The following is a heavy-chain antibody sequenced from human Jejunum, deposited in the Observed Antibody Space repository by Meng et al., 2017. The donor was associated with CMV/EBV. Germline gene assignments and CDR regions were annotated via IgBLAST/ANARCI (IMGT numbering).Heavy chain of an antibody. CDR1: GFPFSSYA. Sequence: SGFPFSSYAFSWVRQAPGKGLEWVSTSSGSGSSRYSANSLEGRFTISRDTSKSTLYLQMNSLSVEDTAVYYCVKGVGGVTRPFDYWGQGARVTVSS. CDR3: VKGVGGVTRPFDY. V-gene: IGHV3-23*01. J-gene: IGHJ4*02. D-gene: IGHD3-16*01. CDR2: SSGSGSSR.